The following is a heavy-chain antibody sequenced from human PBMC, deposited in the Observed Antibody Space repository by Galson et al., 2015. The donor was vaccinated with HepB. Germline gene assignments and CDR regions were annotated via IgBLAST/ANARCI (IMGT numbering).Heavy chain of an antibody. V-gene: IGHV3-30*18. CDR1: GFTFSTYG. Sequence: SLRLSCATSGFTFSTYGMHWVRQAPGKGLEWVAVTSYDGSNEYYADSVKGRFTISRDNSKNTLYLEMNSLRPEDTAVYYCAKTHRPRHYYDSRTPGGEIDFWGQGTLVTVSS. CDR2: TSYDGSNE. D-gene: IGHD3-22*01. J-gene: IGHJ4*02. CDR3: AKTHRPRHYYDSRTPGGEIDF.